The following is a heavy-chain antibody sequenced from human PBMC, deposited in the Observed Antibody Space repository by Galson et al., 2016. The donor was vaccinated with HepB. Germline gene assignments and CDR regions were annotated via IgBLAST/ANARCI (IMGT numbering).Heavy chain of an antibody. CDR3: ARQPYGDYVNWLDP. CDR2: IYYSGST. D-gene: IGHD4-17*01. J-gene: IGHJ5*02. V-gene: IGHV4-39*01. CDR1: GDSISTDSYY. Sequence: SETLSLTCTVSGDSISTDSYYWVWIRQPPGKGLEWIGSIYYSGSTHYNPSLKSRVTVSADTSKNQFSLKLSSVTAPDTAIYYCARQPYGDYVNWLDPWGQGTLVTVSS.